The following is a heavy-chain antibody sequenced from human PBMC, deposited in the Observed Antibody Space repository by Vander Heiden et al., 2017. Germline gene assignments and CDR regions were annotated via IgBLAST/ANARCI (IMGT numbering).Heavy chain of an antibody. J-gene: IGHJ4*02. Sequence: QVQLVESGGGVVQPGRALRLSCAASGFPFSSYGLHWVRQGQGKELEWVAVIWFDGTNKYYGDSVKGRFTISRDNSKNTVYLQMNSLRAEDTAVYYCARGTTGYYRGSYFDYWGQGTLVTASS. CDR2: IWFDGTNK. D-gene: IGHD3-9*01. CDR1: GFPFSSYG. V-gene: IGHV3-33*01. CDR3: ARGTTGYYRGSYFDY.